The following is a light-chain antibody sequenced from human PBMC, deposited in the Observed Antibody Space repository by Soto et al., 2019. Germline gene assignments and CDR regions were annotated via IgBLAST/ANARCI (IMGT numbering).Light chain of an antibody. J-gene: IGLJ1*01. CDR2: EVA. V-gene: IGLV2-8*01. CDR3: KSYAGSNTYD. CDR1: KNDMAFYDF. Sequence: QSALTQPPSASGSPGQSVTISCTGTKNDMAFYDFVSWNQHRPAKAPRLISYEVAQRPSGVPARFSGSKSGNTASLTVSVLEAAYEADYFCKSYAGSNTYDFGSGTTPTVL.